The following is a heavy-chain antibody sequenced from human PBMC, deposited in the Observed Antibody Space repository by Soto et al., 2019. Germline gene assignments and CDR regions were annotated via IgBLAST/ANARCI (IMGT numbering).Heavy chain of an antibody. CDR3: ARVSVITGWYFDL. J-gene: IGHJ2*01. V-gene: IGHV1-69*02. Sequence: QVQLVQSGAEVKKPGSSVKVSCKASGGTFSSYTISWVRQAPGQGLEWMGRIIPILGIANYAQKFQGRVTITADKSTSTAYMELSSVRSEDTAVYYCARVSVITGWYFDLWGRGTLVTVSS. CDR1: GGTFSSYT. D-gene: IGHD3-16*01. CDR2: IIPILGIA.